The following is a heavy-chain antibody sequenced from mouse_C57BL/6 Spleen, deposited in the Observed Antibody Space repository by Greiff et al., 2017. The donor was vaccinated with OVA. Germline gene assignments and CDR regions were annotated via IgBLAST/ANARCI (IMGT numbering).Heavy chain of an antibody. CDR1: GFTFSDYG. D-gene: IGHD2-12*01. CDR3: ARIRRGGYAMDY. CDR2: ISSGSSTI. V-gene: IGHV5-17*01. J-gene: IGHJ4*01. Sequence: EVKLVESGGGLVKPGGSLKLSCAASGFTFSDYGMHWVRQAPEKGLEWVAYISSGSSTIYYAETVKGRFTISRDNAKNTLFLQMTSLRSEDTAMYYCARIRRGGYAMDYWGQGTSVTVSS.